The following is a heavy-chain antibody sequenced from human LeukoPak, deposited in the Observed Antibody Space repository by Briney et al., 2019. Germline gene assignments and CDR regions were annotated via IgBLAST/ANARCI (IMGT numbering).Heavy chain of an antibody. CDR2: ISSSSDTI. Sequence: GGSLRLSCAASGFTFGPYTMNWVRQAPGKGLEWVSYISSSSDTIYYADSVKGRFTISRDNAKNSLYLQMNSLRAEDTAVYYCSISGRFGELLPFDYWGQGTLVTVSS. CDR3: SISGRFGELLPFDY. CDR1: GFTFGPYT. J-gene: IGHJ4*02. V-gene: IGHV3-48*04. D-gene: IGHD3-10*01.